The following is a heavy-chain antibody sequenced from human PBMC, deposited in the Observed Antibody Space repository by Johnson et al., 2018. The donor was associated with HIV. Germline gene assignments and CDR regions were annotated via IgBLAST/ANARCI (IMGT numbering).Heavy chain of an antibody. V-gene: IGHV3-33*06. CDR1: GFTFSSYG. Sequence: QVQLVESGGGLVQPGRSLRLSCAASGFTFSSYGMHWVRQAPGKGLEWVSLIWYDGRSKYYADSVKGRFTISRDNSKNALYLQMNSLRTEDTAVYYCAQEETGYSPGGMWGQGTMVTVSS. CDR3: AQEETGYSPGGM. CDR2: IWYDGRSK. J-gene: IGHJ3*01. D-gene: IGHD6-13*01.